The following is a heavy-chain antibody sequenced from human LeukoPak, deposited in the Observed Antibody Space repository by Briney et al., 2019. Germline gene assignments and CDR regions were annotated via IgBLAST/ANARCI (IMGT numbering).Heavy chain of an antibody. V-gene: IGHV4-34*01. CDR3: ASRVGATYNWFDP. CDR1: GGSFSGYY. J-gene: IGHJ5*02. Sequence: SETLSLTCAVYGGSFSGYYWSWIRQPPGKGLEWIGEINYSESTNYNPSLKSRVTISVDMSKNQFSLKLSSVTAADTAVYYCASRVGATYNWFDPWGQGTRVTVSS. CDR2: INYSEST. D-gene: IGHD1-26*01.